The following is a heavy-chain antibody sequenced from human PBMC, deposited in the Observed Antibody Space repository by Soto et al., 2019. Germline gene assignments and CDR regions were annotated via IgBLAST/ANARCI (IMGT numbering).Heavy chain of an antibody. Sequence: LSLTCAVSGGSISSGGYSWSWIRQPPGKGLEWIGYIYHSGSTYYNPSLKSRVTISVDRSKNQFSLKLSSVTAADTAVYYCAADQLYGSGSYYPAFDYWGQGTLVTVSS. CDR1: GGSISSGGYS. CDR3: AADQLYGSGSYYPAFDY. V-gene: IGHV4-30-2*01. J-gene: IGHJ4*02. CDR2: IYHSGST. D-gene: IGHD3-10*01.